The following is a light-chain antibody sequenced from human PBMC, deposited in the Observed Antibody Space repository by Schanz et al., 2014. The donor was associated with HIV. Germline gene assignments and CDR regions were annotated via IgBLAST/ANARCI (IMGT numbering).Light chain of an antibody. CDR2: NTN. CDR3: VVYVGNGIRV. J-gene: IGLJ3*02. Sequence: QTVVTQEPSLSVSPGGTVTLTCGLTSGSVSSSHYPSWSQQTPGQTPRTLIYNTNIRSSGVPGRFSGSILGNKAALTITGAQSDDESDYYCVVYVGNGIRVFGGGTKLTVL. CDR1: SGSVSSSHY. V-gene: IGLV8-61*01.